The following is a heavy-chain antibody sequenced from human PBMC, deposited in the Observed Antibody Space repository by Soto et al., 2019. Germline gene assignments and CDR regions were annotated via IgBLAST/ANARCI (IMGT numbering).Heavy chain of an antibody. V-gene: IGHV4-61*01. CDR1: GGSVSSGSYY. CDR3: ARGQAFWTGYYRMPYYFDY. CDR2: LYYSGST. Sequence: SETLSLTCTVSGGSVSSGSYYWSWIRQPPGKGLEYIGYLYYSGSTNYNPSLKSRVTISVDTPKNQFSLKLTPVTAADTAIYYCARGQAFWTGYYRMPYYFDYWGQGTLVTVSS. D-gene: IGHD3-3*01. J-gene: IGHJ4*02.